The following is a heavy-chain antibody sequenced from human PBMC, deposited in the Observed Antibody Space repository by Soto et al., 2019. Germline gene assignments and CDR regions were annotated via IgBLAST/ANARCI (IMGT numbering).Heavy chain of an antibody. J-gene: IGHJ6*02. CDR3: ERYWHRYSLNYYPGMDV. D-gene: IGHD5-12*01. CDR1: GYNFATDL. CDR2: IYPADSDT. Sequence: GESLKISFKGSGYNFATDLICWVRQMPVKGLECMGIIYPADSDTRYSPSFQGQVTISADKSISTAYLQWSSLKASDTAMYYCERYWHRYSLNYYPGMDVPGQGTT. V-gene: IGHV5-51*01.